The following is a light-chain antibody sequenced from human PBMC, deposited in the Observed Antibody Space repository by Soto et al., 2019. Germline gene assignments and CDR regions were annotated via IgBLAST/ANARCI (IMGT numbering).Light chain of an antibody. Sequence: DIQMTQSPSTLSGSVGDRVTITCRASQTISSWLAWYQQKPGKAPKLLIYKASTLKSGVPSRFSGSGSGTEFTLTISSLQPDDFATYYCQQYGSSQAFGGGTRWIS. CDR2: KAS. CDR1: QTISSW. J-gene: IGKJ4*01. V-gene: IGKV1-5*03. CDR3: QQYGSSQA.